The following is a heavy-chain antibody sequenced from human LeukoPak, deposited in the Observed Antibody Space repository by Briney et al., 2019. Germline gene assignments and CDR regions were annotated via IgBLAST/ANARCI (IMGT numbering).Heavy chain of an antibody. V-gene: IGHV4-34*01. Sequence: SEPLSLTCAVYGESFSGFYWSWIRQPPGKGLEWIGEIDHSGSTNYNPSLKSRVTISVDTSKNQVSLRLTSVTAADMAVYYCARLRLSRYYHDAMDVWGQGTTVTVSS. CDR2: IDHSGST. CDR1: GESFSGFY. CDR3: ARLRLSRYYHDAMDV. D-gene: IGHD3-16*01. J-gene: IGHJ6*02.